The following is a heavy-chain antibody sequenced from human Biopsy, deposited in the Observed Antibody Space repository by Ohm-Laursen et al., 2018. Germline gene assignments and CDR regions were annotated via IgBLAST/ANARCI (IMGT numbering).Heavy chain of an antibody. Sequence: SLRLSCTASGFTFHDHAMHWVRHAPGQGLERVSGVSWNSGSINYAVSVQGRVIISRDNAKNSLYLRMNSLRVEDTAIYFCARLCEVHGVWYFDLWGQGTLVTVSS. D-gene: IGHD2-8*01. CDR1: GFTFHDHA. V-gene: IGHV3-9*01. CDR2: VSWNSGSI. CDR3: ARLCEVHGVWYFDL. J-gene: IGHJ4*02.